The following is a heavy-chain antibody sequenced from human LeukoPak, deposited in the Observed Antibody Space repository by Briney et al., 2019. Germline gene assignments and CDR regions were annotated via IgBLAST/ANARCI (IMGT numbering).Heavy chain of an antibody. Sequence: GGSLRLSCAASGFTFSSYGMHWVRQAPGKGLEWVAVIWYDGSNKYYADSVKGRFTISRDNSKNTLYLQMNSLRAEDTVVYYCARDGAYSSSWYSTDPTSNWFDPWGQGTLVTVSS. V-gene: IGHV3-33*01. CDR3: ARDGAYSSSWYSTDPTSNWFDP. J-gene: IGHJ5*02. D-gene: IGHD6-13*01. CDR2: IWYDGSNK. CDR1: GFTFSSYG.